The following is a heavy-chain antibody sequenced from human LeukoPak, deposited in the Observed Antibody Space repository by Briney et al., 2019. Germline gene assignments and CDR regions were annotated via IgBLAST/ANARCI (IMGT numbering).Heavy chain of an antibody. D-gene: IGHD6-13*01. CDR1: GFTFSRSS. CDR2: ISSGSSYI. Sequence: GGSLRLSCAASGFTFSRSSMNWVRQAPGKGLEWVSSISSGSSYIYYADSVKGRFTISRDNAKNSLYLQMNSLRAEDTALYYCAKAMNRYSSSWYGFDYWGQGTLVTVSS. J-gene: IGHJ4*02. CDR3: AKAMNRYSSSWYGFDY. V-gene: IGHV3-21*04.